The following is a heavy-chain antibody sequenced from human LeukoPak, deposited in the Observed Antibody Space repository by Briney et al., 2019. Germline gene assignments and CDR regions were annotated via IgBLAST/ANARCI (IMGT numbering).Heavy chain of an antibody. V-gene: IGHV1-18*01. Sequence: ASVKVSCKASGYTFTSYGISWVRQAPGQGLEWMGWISAYNGNTNYAQKLQGRVTMTTDTSTSTVYMELRSLRSEDTAVYYCARGIRDYYDSSGYHYWGQGTLGTVSS. CDR1: GYTFTSYG. J-gene: IGHJ4*02. CDR3: ARGIRDYYDSSGYHY. CDR2: ISAYNGNT. D-gene: IGHD3-22*01.